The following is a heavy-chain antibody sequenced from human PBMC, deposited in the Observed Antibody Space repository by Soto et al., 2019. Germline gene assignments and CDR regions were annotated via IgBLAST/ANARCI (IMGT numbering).Heavy chain of an antibody. V-gene: IGHV3-23*01. J-gene: IGHJ4*02. CDR3: AKDHPNSSGSYLLRYVWGSFDY. CDR1: GFTFSSYA. D-gene: IGHD6-19*01. Sequence: GGSLRLSCAASGFTFSSYAMSWVRQAPGKGLEWVSAISGSGGSTYYADSVKGRFTISRDNSKNTLYLQMNSLRAEDTAVYYCAKDHPNSSGSYLLRYVWGSFDYWGQGTLVTVSS. CDR2: ISGSGGST.